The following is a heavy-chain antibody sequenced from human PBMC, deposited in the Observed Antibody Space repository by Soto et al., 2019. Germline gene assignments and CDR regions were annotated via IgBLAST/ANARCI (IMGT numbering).Heavy chain of an antibody. J-gene: IGHJ4*02. CDR3: ARGHVAVVAATAVNFDS. D-gene: IGHD2-15*01. Sequence: QVQLQQWGAGLLKPSETLSLTCAVYGGSFSGYYWSWIRQPPGKGLEWIGEINHSGSTNYKPSLKSRVTISVDTSKNQFSLKLSSVTAADTAVYYCARGHVAVVAATAVNFDSWGQGTLVTVSS. V-gene: IGHV4-34*01. CDR1: GGSFSGYY. CDR2: INHSGST.